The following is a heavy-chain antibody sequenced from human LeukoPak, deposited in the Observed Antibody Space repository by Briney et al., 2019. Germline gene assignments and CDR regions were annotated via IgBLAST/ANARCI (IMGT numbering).Heavy chain of an antibody. CDR1: GYTFTSYG. D-gene: IGHD3-10*01. V-gene: IGHV1-18*01. J-gene: IGHJ4*02. CDR3: ARDVRGTMVRGVEPWDY. Sequence: GASVKVSCKASGYTFTSYGISWVRQAPGQGLEWMGWISAYNGNTNYAQKLQGRVTMTTDTSTSTAYMELRSLRSDDTAVYYCARDVRGTMVRGVEPWDYWGREPWSPSPQ. CDR2: ISAYNGNT.